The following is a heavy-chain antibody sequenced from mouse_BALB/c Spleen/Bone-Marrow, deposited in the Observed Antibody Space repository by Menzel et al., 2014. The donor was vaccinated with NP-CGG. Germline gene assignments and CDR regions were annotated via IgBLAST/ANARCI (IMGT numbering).Heavy chain of an antibody. Sequence: QVQLQQSGAELVRPGTSVKVSCKASGYAFTNYLIEWVKKRPGQGLEWIGVINPGSGGTTYNENFKDKATLTADNSSSTAYMQLSSLTFDDSTVYFCARAIYYGYDDGGPFAYWGQGTLVTVSA. CDR1: GYAFTNYL. CDR2: INPGSGGT. V-gene: IGHV1-54*01. J-gene: IGHJ3*01. D-gene: IGHD2-2*01. CDR3: ARAIYYGYDDGGPFAY.